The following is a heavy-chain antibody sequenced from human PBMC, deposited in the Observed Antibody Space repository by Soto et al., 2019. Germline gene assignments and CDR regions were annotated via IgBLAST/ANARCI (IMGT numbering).Heavy chain of an antibody. Sequence: SVKVSCKASGGTFSSYAISWVRQAPGQGLEWMGGIIPIFGTASYAQKFQGRVTITADESTSTAYMELSSLRSEDTAVYYCASGIAAAGTHYYYYYGMDVWGQGTTVTVSS. J-gene: IGHJ6*02. V-gene: IGHV1-69*13. CDR1: GGTFSSYA. CDR2: IIPIFGTA. CDR3: ASGIAAAGTHYYYYYGMDV. D-gene: IGHD6-13*01.